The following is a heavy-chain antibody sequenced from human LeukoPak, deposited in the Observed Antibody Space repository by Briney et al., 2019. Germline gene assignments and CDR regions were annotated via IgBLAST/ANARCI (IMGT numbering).Heavy chain of an antibody. CDR2: IYYSGST. CDR3: ARHMTVTYDAFDI. D-gene: IGHD3-22*01. J-gene: IGHJ3*02. CDR1: AGATRGDY. Sequence: SETLSLTCIVSAGATRGDYWSWIRQPPGEGQGWVGDIYYSGSTKSNPSLKSRVTISVDTSERQFSLKLSSVTAADTAAYYCARHMTVTYDAFDIWGQGTMVTVSS. V-gene: IGHV4-59*08.